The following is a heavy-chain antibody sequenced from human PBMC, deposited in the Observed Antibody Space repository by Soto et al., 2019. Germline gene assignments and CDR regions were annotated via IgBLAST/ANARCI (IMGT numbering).Heavy chain of an antibody. CDR1: GGTFSSYA. Sequence: SVKVSCKASGGTFSSYAISWVRQAPGLGLEWMGGIIPIFGTANYAQKFQGRVTITADESTSTDYMELSSLRSEDTAVYYCAGTGYSSGWYPRDPLGQGTLVTVSS. D-gene: IGHD6-19*01. J-gene: IGHJ5*02. V-gene: IGHV1-69*13. CDR3: AGTGYSSGWYPRDP. CDR2: IIPIFGTA.